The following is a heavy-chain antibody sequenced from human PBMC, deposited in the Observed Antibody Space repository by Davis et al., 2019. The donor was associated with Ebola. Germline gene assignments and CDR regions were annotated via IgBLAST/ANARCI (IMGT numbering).Heavy chain of an antibody. CDR1: GYTFTRYG. J-gene: IGHJ5*02. CDR3: ARAVTMVLPSGWFDP. D-gene: IGHD3-10*01. CDR2: ISAYNGNT. Sequence: AASVKVSCKASGYTFTRYGISWVRQAPGQGLEWMGWISAYNGNTNYAQNLLGRVTITTDTSTSTAYMEVRSLRYDDTAVYYCARAVTMVLPSGWFDPWGQGTLVTVSS. V-gene: IGHV1-18*01.